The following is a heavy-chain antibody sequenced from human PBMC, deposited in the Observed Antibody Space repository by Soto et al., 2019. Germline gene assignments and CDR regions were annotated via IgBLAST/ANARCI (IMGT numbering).Heavy chain of an antibody. CDR3: ASSPRGYCSSTSCRELGNYYGMDV. CDR1: GKNVKKW. J-gene: IGHJ6*02. D-gene: IGHD2-2*01. CDR2: IYPGDSYT. Sequence: AAPQISGEGRGKNVKKWRGWGRPVPGKGLGWMGGIYPGDSYTNYSPSFQGHVTISADKSISTAYLQWSSLKASDTAMYYCASSPRGYCSSTSCRELGNYYGMDVWGQGTTVTV. V-gene: IGHV5-10-1*01.